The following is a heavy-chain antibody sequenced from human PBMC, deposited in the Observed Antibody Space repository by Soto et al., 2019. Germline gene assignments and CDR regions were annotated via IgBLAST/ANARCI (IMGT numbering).Heavy chain of an antibody. CDR1: GFTFSIYS. CDR2: IDSSSNYI. CDR3: AREAHFYGRSDVFDI. Sequence: EVQLVESGGGLVKPGGSLRLSCAASGFTFSIYSMTWVRQSPGKGLEWVSSIDSSSNYIYYVDSVKGRFTISRDNAENSVHLQMNSLRAEDTAVYHCAREAHFYGRSDVFDIWGQGTMVTVSS. D-gene: IGHD3-10*02. V-gene: IGHV3-21*01. J-gene: IGHJ3*02.